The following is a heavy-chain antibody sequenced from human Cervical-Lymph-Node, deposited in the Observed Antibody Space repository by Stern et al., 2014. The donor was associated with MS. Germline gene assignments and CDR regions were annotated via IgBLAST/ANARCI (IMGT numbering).Heavy chain of an antibody. D-gene: IGHD2-8*01. J-gene: IGHJ3*02. CDR3: ARSDGVSVVLNGGFDI. CDR1: GGTFSSDA. CDR2: TIPIFVTS. Sequence: QVQLVQSGAEVKKPGSSVKVSCKASGGTFSSDAFSWVRQAPGQGLEWMGGTIPIFVTSHYSQKFQGRVTSTADDSTSTAYMELSSLRSDDTAVYYCARSDGVSVVLNGGFDIWGQGTMVTVSS. V-gene: IGHV1-69*12.